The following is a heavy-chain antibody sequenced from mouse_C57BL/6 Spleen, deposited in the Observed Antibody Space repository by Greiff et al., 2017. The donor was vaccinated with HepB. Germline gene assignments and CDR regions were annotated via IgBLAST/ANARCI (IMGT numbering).Heavy chain of an antibody. CDR2: IYPGDGDT. D-gene: IGHD1-1*01. V-gene: IGHV1-80*01. CDR1: GYAFSSYW. J-gene: IGHJ2*01. CDR3: ARSGFHYYGSSSYYFDY. Sequence: VKLVESGAELVKPGASVKISCKASGYAFSSYWMNWVKQRPGKGLEWIGQIYPGDGDTNYNGKFKGKATLTADKSSSTAYMQLSSLTSEDSAVYFCARSGFHYYGSSSYYFDYWGQGTTLTVSS.